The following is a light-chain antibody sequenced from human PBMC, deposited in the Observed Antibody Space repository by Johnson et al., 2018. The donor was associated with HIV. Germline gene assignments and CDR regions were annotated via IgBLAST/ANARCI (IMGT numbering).Light chain of an antibody. V-gene: IGLV1-51*01. CDR2: DNN. CDR1: SSNIGNNY. CDR3: GPWDSSLNV. Sequence: QPVLTQPPSVSAAPGQKVTISCSGSSSNIGNNYVSWYQQVPGAAPKLLIYDNNKRPSGIPDRFSGSKSGTSATLGITGLQTGDEADYYCGPWDSSLNVFGTGTKVTVL. J-gene: IGLJ1*01.